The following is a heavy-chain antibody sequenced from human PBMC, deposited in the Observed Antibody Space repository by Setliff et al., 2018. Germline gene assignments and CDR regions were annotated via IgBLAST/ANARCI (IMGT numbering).Heavy chain of an antibody. Sequence: SETLSLTCTVSGGSISSYYWSWIRQPPGKGLEWIGRIYTSGSTNYNPSLKSRVTISVDTSKNQFSLKLSSVTAADTAVYYCARYYGSGPLNWFDPWGQGTLVTVSS. D-gene: IGHD3-10*01. CDR2: IYTSGST. V-gene: IGHV4-4*08. J-gene: IGHJ5*02. CDR3: ARYYGSGPLNWFDP. CDR1: GGSISSYY.